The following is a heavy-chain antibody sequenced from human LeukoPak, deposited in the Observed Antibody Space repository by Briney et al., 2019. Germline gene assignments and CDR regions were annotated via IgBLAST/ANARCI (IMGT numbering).Heavy chain of an antibody. Sequence: ASVKVSCKASGYTFTSYGISWVRQAPGQGLEWMGWISAYNGNTNYAQKLQGRVTMTTDTSTSTAYMELRSLRSDDTAVYYCARSHYDILTGYKDFYYYYGMDVWGQGTTVTVSS. V-gene: IGHV1-18*01. J-gene: IGHJ6*02. D-gene: IGHD3-9*01. CDR1: GYTFTSYG. CDR2: ISAYNGNT. CDR3: ARSHYDILTGYKDFYYYYGMDV.